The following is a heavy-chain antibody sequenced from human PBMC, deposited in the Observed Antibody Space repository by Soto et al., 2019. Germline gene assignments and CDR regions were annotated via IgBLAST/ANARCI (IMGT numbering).Heavy chain of an antibody. CDR1: GFTFTSSA. Sequence: SVKVSCKASGFTFTSSAMQWVRQARGQRLEWIGWIVVGSGNTNYAQKFQERVTITRDMSTSTAYMELSSLRSEDTAVYYCAAVNYYDSSGYSLWGQGTLVTAPQ. CDR2: IVVGSGNT. CDR3: AAVNYYDSSGYSL. J-gene: IGHJ4*02. D-gene: IGHD3-22*01. V-gene: IGHV1-58*02.